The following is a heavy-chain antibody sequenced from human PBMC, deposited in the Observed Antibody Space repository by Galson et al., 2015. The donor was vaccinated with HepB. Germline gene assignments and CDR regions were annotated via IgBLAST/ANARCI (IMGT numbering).Heavy chain of an antibody. CDR1: GYTFTSCD. Sequence: SVKVSCKASGYTFTSCDINWVRQATGQGLEWMGWMNPNSGNTGYAQKFQGRVTMTRNTSISTAYMELSSLRSEDTAVYYCARGIGYCSSTSCSTRWFDPWGQGTLVTVSS. CDR3: ARGIGYCSSTSCSTRWFDP. V-gene: IGHV1-8*01. CDR2: MNPNSGNT. D-gene: IGHD2-2*02. J-gene: IGHJ5*02.